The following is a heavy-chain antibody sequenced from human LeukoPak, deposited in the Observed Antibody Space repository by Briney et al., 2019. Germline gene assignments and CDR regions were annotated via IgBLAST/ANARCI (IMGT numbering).Heavy chain of an antibody. CDR2: IHNTGST. CDR3: VRDWEGFNFDI. D-gene: IGHD1-26*01. Sequence: SETLSLTCTVSGGSVRSYYWSWIRQPPGEGLEWIAYIHNTGSTNYNPSLKSRVTTSLDTSKNEFSLKLTSVTAADTAVYYCVRDWEGFNFDIWGQGTMVTVSS. J-gene: IGHJ3*02. V-gene: IGHV4-59*02. CDR1: GGSVRSYY.